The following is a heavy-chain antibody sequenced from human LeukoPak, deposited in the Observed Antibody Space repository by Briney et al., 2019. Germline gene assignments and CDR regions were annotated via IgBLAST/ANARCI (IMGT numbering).Heavy chain of an antibody. CDR3: ARLRLRVPAALYFDY. CDR2: INHSGST. Sequence: SETLSLTCAVYGGSFSGYYWSWIRQPPGKGLEWIGEINHSGSTNYNPSLKSRVTISVDTSKNQFSLKLSSVTAADTAVYYCARLRLRVPAALYFDYWGQGTLVTVSS. V-gene: IGHV4-34*01. J-gene: IGHJ4*02. CDR1: GGSFSGYY. D-gene: IGHD2-2*01.